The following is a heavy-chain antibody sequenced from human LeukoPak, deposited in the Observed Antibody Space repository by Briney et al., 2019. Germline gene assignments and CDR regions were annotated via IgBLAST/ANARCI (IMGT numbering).Heavy chain of an antibody. V-gene: IGHV1-18*01. CDR3: ARRNYYDRGGYYQYYFDF. Sequence: ASVKVSCKASGGTFSSYATSWVRQAPGEGLEWMGWISPSNGNTIHAQMLQGRVTMTVDTYTSTAYMELRSLTSDDTAVYYCARRNYYDRGGYYQYYFDFWGQGTPVTVSS. J-gene: IGHJ4*02. CDR2: ISPSNGNT. CDR1: GGTFSSYA. D-gene: IGHD3-22*01.